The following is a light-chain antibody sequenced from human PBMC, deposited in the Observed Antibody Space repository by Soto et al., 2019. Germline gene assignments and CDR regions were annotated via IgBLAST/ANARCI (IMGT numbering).Light chain of an antibody. CDR2: EVI. Sequence: QSVLTQPASVSGSPGQSITISCTGTNNDIGGYNFVSWYQQHPGKAPKLLIYEVINRPSGVSNRFSGSKSGNTASLSISGLQAEDEADYYCNSYTSSATRVFGGGTQLTVL. J-gene: IGLJ3*02. CDR1: NNDIGGYNF. CDR3: NSYTSSATRV. V-gene: IGLV2-14*01.